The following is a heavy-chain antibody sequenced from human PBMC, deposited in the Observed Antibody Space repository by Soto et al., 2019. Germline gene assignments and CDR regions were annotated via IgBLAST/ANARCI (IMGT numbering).Heavy chain of an antibody. CDR2: INTGKGNT. J-gene: IGHJ4*02. CDR3: ARAGDDCSVAKCYVIDY. CDR1: GYTFTSYA. Sequence: QVQLVQSGAEVKKPGASVKVSCKASGYTFTSYAMHWVRQAPGQSLEWMGWINTGKGNTKYSQNFQGRVTITSDTSASTSYMDLSTLRSEDTAMYYCARAGDDCSVAKCYVIDYWCQGTLFTVSS. D-gene: IGHD2-2*01. V-gene: IGHV1-3*04.